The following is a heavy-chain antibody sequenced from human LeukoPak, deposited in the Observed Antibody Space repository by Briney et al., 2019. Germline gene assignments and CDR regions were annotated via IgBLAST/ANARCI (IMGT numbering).Heavy chain of an antibody. CDR3: ARERPAYGSGSYLDAFDI. D-gene: IGHD3-10*01. CDR2: IYSGGST. J-gene: IGHJ3*02. V-gene: IGHV3-66*01. CDR1: GFTVSSNY. Sequence: GGSLRLSCAASGFTVSSNYMSWVRQAPGKGLEWVSVIYSGGSTYYADSVKGRFTISRDNSKNTLYLQMNSLRAEGTAVYYCARERPAYGSGSYLDAFDIWGQGTMVTVSS.